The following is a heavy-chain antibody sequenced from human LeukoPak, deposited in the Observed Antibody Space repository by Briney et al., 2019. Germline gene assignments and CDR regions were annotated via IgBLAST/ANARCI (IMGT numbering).Heavy chain of an antibody. CDR3: ARELSTSSTAFDM. J-gene: IGHJ3*02. Sequence: SETLSLTCTVSGGSISSYYWSWILLSPGKGLEWIGEINQNRGSLNYNPSLKSRVTMSVDTSKNQFSLKVTSVTAADTAVYYCARELSTSSTAFDMWGQGTVVTVSS. V-gene: IGHV4-34*01. CDR1: GGSISSYY. D-gene: IGHD6-6*01. CDR2: INQNRGSL.